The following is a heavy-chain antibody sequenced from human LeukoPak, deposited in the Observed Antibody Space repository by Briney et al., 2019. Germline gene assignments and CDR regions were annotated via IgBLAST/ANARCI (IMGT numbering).Heavy chain of an antibody. Sequence: PGGSLRLSCAASGFTFRSYAMSWVRQAPGKGLEWVSAISGSGGTTHYADSVKGRFTISRDNSKNTLSLQMNSLRAEDTAVYYCAKDGYYESSGYSYFDYWGQGTLVTVSS. CDR2: ISGSGGTT. J-gene: IGHJ4*02. CDR3: AKDGYYESSGYSYFDY. CDR1: GFTFRSYA. D-gene: IGHD3-22*01. V-gene: IGHV3-23*01.